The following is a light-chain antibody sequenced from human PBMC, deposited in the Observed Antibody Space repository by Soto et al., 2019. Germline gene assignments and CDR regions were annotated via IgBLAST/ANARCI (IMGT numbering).Light chain of an antibody. Sequence: QSALTQPPSASGSPGQSVTISCTGTSSDVGGYNYVSWYQQHPGKAPKLMIYEVNKRPSGVPDRFSGSKSGNTASLTVSGLQAEDEVHYYCASYAGSNNLVFGGGTKLTVL. V-gene: IGLV2-8*01. CDR2: EVN. CDR3: ASYAGSNNLV. J-gene: IGLJ2*01. CDR1: SSDVGGYNY.